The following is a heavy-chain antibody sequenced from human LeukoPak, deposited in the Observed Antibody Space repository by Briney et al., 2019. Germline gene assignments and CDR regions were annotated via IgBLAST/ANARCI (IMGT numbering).Heavy chain of an antibody. CDR3: ASPSLGINAFDI. D-gene: IGHD7-27*01. Sequence: GGSLRLSCAASGFTFDDYAMHWVRQAPGKGLEWVSLISGDGGSTYYADSVKGRFTISRDNSKNSLYLQMNSLTAEDTAVYYCASPSLGINAFDIWGQGTRVTVSS. V-gene: IGHV3-43*02. CDR2: ISGDGGST. CDR1: GFTFDDYA. J-gene: IGHJ3*02.